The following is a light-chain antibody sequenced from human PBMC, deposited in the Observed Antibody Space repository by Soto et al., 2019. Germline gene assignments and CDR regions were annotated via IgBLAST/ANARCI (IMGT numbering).Light chain of an antibody. Sequence: IVLTQSPGTLSLSPGERATLSCRASQTISTSYLAWYQQRPGQAPRLLIYGASTRATGIPDRFSGSGSGTDFTLTISRLEPEDSAVYYCQQYGRAFGQGTKVDIK. J-gene: IGKJ1*01. V-gene: IGKV3-20*01. CDR2: GAS. CDR3: QQYGRA. CDR1: QTISTSY.